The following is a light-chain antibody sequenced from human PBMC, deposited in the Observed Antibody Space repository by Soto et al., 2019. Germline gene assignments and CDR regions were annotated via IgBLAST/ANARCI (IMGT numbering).Light chain of an antibody. CDR3: QQSYRTPYT. CDR2: AAS. V-gene: IGKV1-39*01. CDR1: QSMSIY. Sequence: DSQITQSPSSLSASVGDRVTITCRSSQSMSIYLNWYQQKPGKAPKLLIYAASSLNSGVPSRFSGSGSGTDFTLTISSLQPEDFATYYCQQSYRTPYTFGQGTKLEIK. J-gene: IGKJ2*01.